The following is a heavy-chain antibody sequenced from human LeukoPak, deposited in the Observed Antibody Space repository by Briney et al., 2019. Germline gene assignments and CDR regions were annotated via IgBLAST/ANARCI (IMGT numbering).Heavy chain of an antibody. CDR2: TSGSGGST. CDR3: AKLPSLFGVTGTYYFDS. V-gene: IGHV3-23*01. J-gene: IGHJ4*02. Sequence: GGSLRLSCAVSGFTFSSYAMNWVRQAPGKGLEWVSGTSGSGGSTYYSDSVKGRFTISRDNSKNTLYLQMTSLRAEDTAIYYCAKLPSLFGVTGTYYFDSWGQGTLVTVSS. CDR1: GFTFSSYA. D-gene: IGHD6-19*01.